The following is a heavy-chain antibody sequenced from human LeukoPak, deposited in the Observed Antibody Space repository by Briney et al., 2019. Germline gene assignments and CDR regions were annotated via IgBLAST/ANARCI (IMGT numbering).Heavy chain of an antibody. CDR3: AKAFSGSYLYYFDY. D-gene: IGHD1-26*01. J-gene: IGHJ4*02. Sequence: PGGSLRLSCAASGFTFSSYGMHWVRQAPGKGLEWVSAISGSGGSTYYADSVKGRFTISRDNSKNTLYLQMNSLRAEDTAVYYCAKAFSGSYLYYFDYWGQGTLVTVSS. V-gene: IGHV3-23*01. CDR1: GFTFSSYG. CDR2: ISGSGGST.